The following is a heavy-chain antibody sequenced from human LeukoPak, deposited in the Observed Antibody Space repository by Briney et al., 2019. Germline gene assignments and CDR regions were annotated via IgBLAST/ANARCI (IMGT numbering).Heavy chain of an antibody. Sequence: GRSLRLSCAASGLIFRSYGMHWVRQAPGKGLEWVAVVSFDGDNKYYADSVKDRFTISRDNSQNTLYLQLNSLRAEDTAVYYCARDWTLNYWGQGTLVTVSS. D-gene: IGHD3/OR15-3a*01. V-gene: IGHV3-30*03. CDR1: GLIFRSYG. CDR2: VSFDGDNK. J-gene: IGHJ4*02. CDR3: ARDWTLNY.